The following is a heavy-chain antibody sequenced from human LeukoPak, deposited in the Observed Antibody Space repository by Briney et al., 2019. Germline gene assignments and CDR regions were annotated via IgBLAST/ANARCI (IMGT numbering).Heavy chain of an antibody. V-gene: IGHV3-23*01. D-gene: IGHD3-10*01. CDR3: AKDGVDTSYFDY. J-gene: IGHJ4*02. Sequence: VGSLRLSCAASGFTFSSYAMSWVRQAPGKGLEWVSAISGSGGSTYYADSVKGRFTISRDNSKNTLYLQMNSLRAEDTAVYYCAKDGVDTSYFDYWGQGTLVTVSS. CDR2: ISGSGGST. CDR1: GFTFSSYA.